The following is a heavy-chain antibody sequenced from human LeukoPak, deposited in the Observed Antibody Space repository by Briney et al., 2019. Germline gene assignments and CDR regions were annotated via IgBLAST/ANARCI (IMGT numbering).Heavy chain of an antibody. CDR2: ISSSSSYI. CDR1: GFTFGSYS. D-gene: IGHD3-22*01. V-gene: IGHV3-21*01. J-gene: IGHJ4*02. Sequence: GGSLRLSCAASGFTFGSYSMNWVRQAPGKGLEWVSSISSSSSYIYYADSVKGRFTISRDNAKNSLYLQMNSLRAGDTAVYYCARDSWDYDSSGYYYVTRFDYWGQGTLVTVSS. CDR3: ARDSWDYDSSGYYYVTRFDY.